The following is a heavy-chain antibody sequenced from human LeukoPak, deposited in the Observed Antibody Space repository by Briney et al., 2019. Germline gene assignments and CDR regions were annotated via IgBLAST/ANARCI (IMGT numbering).Heavy chain of an antibody. CDR1: GFTLSNAW. CDR2: IIRKTHGGTT. V-gene: IGHV3-15*01. CDR3: ATRYSSGWH. Sequence: GGSLRLPCAAYGFTLSNAWMSWVRQAPGKGLEWVGFIIRKTHGGTTDYAAPVKGRFNISRDDSKNTLYLQKNSLNTEDTAVYYCATRYSSGWHWGQGTLVTVSS. J-gene: IGHJ4*02. D-gene: IGHD6-19*01.